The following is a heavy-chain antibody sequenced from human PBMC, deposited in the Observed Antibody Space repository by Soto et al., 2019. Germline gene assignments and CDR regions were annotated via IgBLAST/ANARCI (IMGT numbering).Heavy chain of an antibody. D-gene: IGHD6-6*01. V-gene: IGHV1-69*13. CDR2: IIPIFGTA. J-gene: IGHJ4*02. CDR1: GGTFSSYA. Sequence: ASVKVSCKASGGTFSSYAISWVRQAPGQGLEWMGGIIPIFGTANYAQKFQGRVTIAADESTSTAYMELSSLRSEDTDVYYCARVIGWYSRSSELFDYWGQGTLVTVSS. CDR3: ARVIGWYSRSSELFDY.